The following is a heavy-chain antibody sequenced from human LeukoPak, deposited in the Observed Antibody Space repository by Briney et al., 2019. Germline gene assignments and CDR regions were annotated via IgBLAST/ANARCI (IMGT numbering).Heavy chain of an antibody. J-gene: IGHJ1*01. CDR2: IKQDGSEK. D-gene: IGHD3-3*01. V-gene: IGHV3-7*01. Sequence: GGSLRLSCAASGFTFSSYWMSWVRQAPGKGLEWVANIKQDGSEKYYVDSVKGRFTISRDNAKNSLYLQMKSLRAEDTAAYYCVRDVAYDFRNPYRYFQHWGQGTLVTVSS. CDR3: VRDVAYDFRNPYRYFQH. CDR1: GFTFSSYW.